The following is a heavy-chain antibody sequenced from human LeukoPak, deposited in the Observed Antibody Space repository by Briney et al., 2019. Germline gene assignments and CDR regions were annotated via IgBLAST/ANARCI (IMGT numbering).Heavy chain of an antibody. CDR1: GFTFSTYG. Sequence: KPGGSLRLSCAATGFTFSTYGMHWVRQAPGKGLEWVAFLRYDGSSEYYADSVKGRFTISRDNSKDTLYLQMNSLRAEDTAVYYCAKDRAWEWFGDWGQGTLVTVSS. CDR3: AKDRAWEWFGD. D-gene: IGHD3-10*01. J-gene: IGHJ4*02. CDR2: LRYDGSSE. V-gene: IGHV3-30*02.